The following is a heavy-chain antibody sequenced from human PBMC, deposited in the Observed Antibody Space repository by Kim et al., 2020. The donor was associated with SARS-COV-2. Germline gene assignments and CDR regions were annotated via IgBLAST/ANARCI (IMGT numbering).Heavy chain of an antibody. CDR3: ARGENSRNYYYDSSGQRSEYFQH. CDR2: INHSGST. V-gene: IGHV4-34*01. CDR1: FSGYY. D-gene: IGHD3-22*01. Sequence: FSGYYWSWIRQPPGKGLEWIGEINHSGSTNYNPSLKSQVTISVDTSKNQFSLKLSSVTAADTAVYYCARGENSRNYYYDSSGQRSEYFQH. J-gene: IGHJ1*01.